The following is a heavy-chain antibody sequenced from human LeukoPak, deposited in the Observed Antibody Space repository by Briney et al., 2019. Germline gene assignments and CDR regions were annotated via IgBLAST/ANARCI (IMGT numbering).Heavy chain of an antibody. Sequence: SETLSLTCTVSGGSISSYYWSWIRRPPGKGLERIGYIYYSGSTNYNPSLKSRVTISVDTSKNQFSLKLSSVTAADTAVYYCARDKGDSWFDPWGQGTLVTVSS. J-gene: IGHJ5*02. V-gene: IGHV4-59*01. CDR2: IYYSGST. CDR3: ARDKGDSWFDP. CDR1: GGSISSYY. D-gene: IGHD2-21*01.